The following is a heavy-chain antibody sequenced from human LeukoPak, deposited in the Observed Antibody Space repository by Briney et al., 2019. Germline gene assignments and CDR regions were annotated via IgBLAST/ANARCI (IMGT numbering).Heavy chain of an antibody. CDR1: GFTFSSYS. CDR2: ISSSSSYI. CDR3: ARDGHPLRDDILTGYYANWFDP. Sequence: GGSLRLSCAASGFTFSSYSMNWVRQAPGKGLEWVSSISSSSSYIYYADSVKGRFTISRGNAKNSLYLQMNSLRAEDTAVYYCARDGHPLRDDILTGYYANWFDPWGQGTLVTVSS. J-gene: IGHJ5*02. V-gene: IGHV3-21*01. D-gene: IGHD3-9*01.